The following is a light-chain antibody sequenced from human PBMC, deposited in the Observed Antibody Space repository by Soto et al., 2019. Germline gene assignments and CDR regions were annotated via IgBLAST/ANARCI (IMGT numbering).Light chain of an antibody. V-gene: IGLV2-11*01. CDR2: DVN. CDR1: SSDVGGYNY. J-gene: IGLJ2*01. CDR3: CSYAGYAVV. Sequence: QSVLTQPRSVSGSPGQSVTISCTGTSSDVGGYNYVSWYQQHPGKAPKLMIYDVNKRPSGVPDRFSGSKSGNTASLTISGLQAEDEADYYCCSYAGYAVVFGGGTKLTVL.